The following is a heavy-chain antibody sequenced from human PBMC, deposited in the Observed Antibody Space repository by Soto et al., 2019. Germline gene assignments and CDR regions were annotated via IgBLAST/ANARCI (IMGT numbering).Heavy chain of an antibody. J-gene: IGHJ6*02. Sequence: GGSLILSCRDSGFTFTNTWMSWVRQATGKGLEWVGRIKSKNSGGTTDYAAPVKGRFTVSRDDSKNTLYLQMNSLKTEDTAVYYCTTGIQLWLMGRGGMDVWGQGTTVTVSS. CDR1: GFTFTNTW. CDR3: TTGIQLWLMGRGGMDV. CDR2: IKSKNSGGTT. V-gene: IGHV3-15*01. D-gene: IGHD5-18*01.